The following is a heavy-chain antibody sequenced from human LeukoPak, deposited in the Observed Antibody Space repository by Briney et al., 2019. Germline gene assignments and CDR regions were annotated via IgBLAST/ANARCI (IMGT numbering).Heavy chain of an antibody. J-gene: IGHJ4*02. V-gene: IGHV1-46*01. CDR1: GYAFTSYY. CDR2: INPSGSST. D-gene: IGHD3-9*01. CDR3: ARVLRYFDWLSY. Sequence: ASVKVSCKASGYAFTSYYMHWVRQAPGQGLEWMGIINPSGSSTSYAQKFQGRVTMTRDTSTSTVYMELSSLRSEDTAVYYCARVLRYFDWLSYWGQGTLVTVSS.